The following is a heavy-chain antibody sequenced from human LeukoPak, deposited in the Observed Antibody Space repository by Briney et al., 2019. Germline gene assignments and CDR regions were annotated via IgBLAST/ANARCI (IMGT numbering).Heavy chain of an antibody. CDR1: GYSFSDYW. D-gene: IGHD3-10*01. J-gene: IGHJ5*02. V-gene: IGHV5-51*01. CDR2: IYPGDSDT. CDR3: ARHRAIGVRGVPWVGPNWFDP. Sequence: GESLKISCKGSGYSFSDYWIGWVRQMPGKGLEWMGIIYPGDSDTRYSPSFQDQVTISADKSISTAYLQWSSLKASDTAMYYCARHRAIGVRGVPWVGPNWFDPWGQGTLVTVSS.